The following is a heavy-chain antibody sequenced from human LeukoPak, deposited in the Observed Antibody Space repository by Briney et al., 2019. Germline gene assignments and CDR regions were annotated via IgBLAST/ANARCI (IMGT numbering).Heavy chain of an antibody. CDR2: ISDSCNHA. Sequence: GGSLRLSCAASGFTFSNYNMNWGRQAPGKGLEWVSFISDSCNHAFYSDSVIGRFTVSSDNVKNSLYLQMNGLRAEDTAIYYCARDGEGGAAAGYWGQGTLVTVSS. V-gene: IGHV3-48*01. J-gene: IGHJ4*02. CDR3: ARDGEGGAAAGY. CDR1: GFTFSNYN. D-gene: IGHD6-25*01.